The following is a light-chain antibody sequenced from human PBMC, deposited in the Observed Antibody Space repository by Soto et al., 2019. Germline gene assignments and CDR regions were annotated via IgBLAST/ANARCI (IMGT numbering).Light chain of an antibody. CDR2: DVS. V-gene: IGLV2-14*03. CDR1: SSDVGGYNY. J-gene: IGLJ1*01. CDR3: SSYTSSSTRV. Sequence: QSALTQPASVSGSPGQSITISCTGTSSDVGGYNYVSWYQQHPGKAPKLMIYDVSNRPSGVSNRFSGSNSGNTASLTISGLQTEVEADYYCSSYTSSSTRVFRTRTKLTVL.